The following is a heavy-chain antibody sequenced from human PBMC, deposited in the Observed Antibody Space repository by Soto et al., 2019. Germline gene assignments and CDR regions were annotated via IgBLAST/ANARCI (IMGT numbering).Heavy chain of an antibody. D-gene: IGHD2-15*01. Sequence: QVQLVESGGGVVQPGRSLRLSCAASGFTFSNYGMHWVRQAPGKGLEWVAIISYDGSNKYYADSVKGRFTISRDNSKNTLYLQMNSLRAEDTAVYYCAKDGGLVVVAASMTYFDYWGQGTLVTVSS. CDR3: AKDGGLVVVAASMTYFDY. J-gene: IGHJ4*02. V-gene: IGHV3-30*18. CDR2: ISYDGSNK. CDR1: GFTFSNYG.